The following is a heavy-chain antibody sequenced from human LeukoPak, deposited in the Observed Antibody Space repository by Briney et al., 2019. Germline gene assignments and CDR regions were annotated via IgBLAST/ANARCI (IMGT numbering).Heavy chain of an antibody. J-gene: IGHJ4*02. CDR1: GFTFSNAW. Sequence: GGSLRLSCAASGFTFSNAWMSWVRQAPGKGLEWVGRIKSKTEGGTTDYAAPVKGRFTISRDDSKNTLYLQMNSLKTEDTAVYYCTTNPPVTYWGQGTLVTVSS. CDR3: TTNPPVTY. CDR2: IKSKTEGGTT. V-gene: IGHV3-15*01.